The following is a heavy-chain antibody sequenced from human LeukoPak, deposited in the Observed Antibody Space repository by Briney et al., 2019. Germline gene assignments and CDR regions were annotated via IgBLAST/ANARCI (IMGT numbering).Heavy chain of an antibody. V-gene: IGHV3-23*01. Sequence: GGSLRLSCAASGFTFSSYAMSWVRQAPGKGLEWVSAISGSGGSTYYADSVKGRFTISRDDSKNTLYLQTNSLRAEDTAVYYCATRGPGPYGGYYFDYWGQGTLVTVSS. CDR3: ATRGPGPYGGYYFDY. CDR2: ISGSGGST. J-gene: IGHJ4*02. D-gene: IGHD2-8*01. CDR1: GFTFSSYA.